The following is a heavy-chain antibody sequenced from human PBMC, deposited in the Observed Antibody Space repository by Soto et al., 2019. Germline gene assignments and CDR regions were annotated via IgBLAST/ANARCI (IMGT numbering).Heavy chain of an antibody. CDR2: ISYDGSLQ. V-gene: IGHV3-30*03. Sequence: QAQLVESGGGVVQPVRSLRLSCAASGFAFSSYGMHWVRQAPGTGLEWVAVISYDGSLQHYADSVKGRFTISRDNSKNMVLLQMSSLRAEATAVYYCVSDRGYGHAAVPYSWGQGTLVSVSS. D-gene: IGHD5-18*01. CDR3: VSDRGYGHAAVPYS. CDR1: GFAFSSYG. J-gene: IGHJ4*02.